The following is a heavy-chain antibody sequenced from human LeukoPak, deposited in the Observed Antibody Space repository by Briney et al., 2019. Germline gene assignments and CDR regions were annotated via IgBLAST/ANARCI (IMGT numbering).Heavy chain of an antibody. J-gene: IGHJ3*02. CDR1: GGPFSSYA. Sequence: GSSVKVSCKASGGPFSSYAISWVRQAPGQGLEWMGGIIPIFGTANYAQKFQGRVTITTDESTSTAYMELSSLRSEDTAVYYCARSHDQQLGPSSIWGQGTMVTVSS. D-gene: IGHD6-13*01. V-gene: IGHV1-69*05. CDR2: IIPIFGTA. CDR3: ARSHDQQLGPSSI.